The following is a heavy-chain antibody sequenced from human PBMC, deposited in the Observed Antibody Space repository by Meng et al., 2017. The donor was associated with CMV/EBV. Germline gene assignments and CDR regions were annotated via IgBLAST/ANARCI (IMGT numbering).Heavy chain of an antibody. CDR2: INYSGST. D-gene: IGHD3-16*01. CDR3: ARFRWSPAWGAFDY. V-gene: IGHV4-34*01. J-gene: IGHJ4*02. CDR1: GGALSGYC. Sequence: AGEGGALSGYCWSWIRQAPGEELEWIGGINYSGSTNYNASLKSRVTISVDTSKNQFSLKLSSVTAADTAVYYCARFRWSPAWGAFDYWGQGTLVTVSS.